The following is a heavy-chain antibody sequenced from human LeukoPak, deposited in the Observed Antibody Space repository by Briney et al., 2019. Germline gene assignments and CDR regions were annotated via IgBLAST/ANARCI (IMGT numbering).Heavy chain of an antibody. Sequence: SETLSLTCAVSGVSFNDYYWSWVRQTPGRGLEWIGEINHSGYTNDSPSLKSRVTLSIDTSRKQFSLNLRSVTVADTGIYYCTRMTAGHDYWGQGTLVTVSS. V-gene: IGHV4-34*01. D-gene: IGHD2-21*02. J-gene: IGHJ4*02. CDR1: GVSFNDYY. CDR2: INHSGYT. CDR3: TRMTAGHDY.